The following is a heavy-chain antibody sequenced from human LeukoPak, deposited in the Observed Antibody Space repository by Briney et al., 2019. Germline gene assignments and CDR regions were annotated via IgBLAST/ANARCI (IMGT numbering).Heavy chain of an antibody. Sequence: GGSLRLSCAASGFTFGTSWMSWVRQAPGKGLEWLAKIYLDGIEKYYVDSVKGRFTLSRDKAKNSLYLQMDSLRVEDTAVYYCARTVVEVRAASVVFDIWGQGTMVTVSS. D-gene: IGHD2-2*01. CDR3: ARTVVEVRAASVVFDI. CDR2: IYLDGIEK. CDR1: GFTFGTSW. J-gene: IGHJ3*02. V-gene: IGHV3-7*01.